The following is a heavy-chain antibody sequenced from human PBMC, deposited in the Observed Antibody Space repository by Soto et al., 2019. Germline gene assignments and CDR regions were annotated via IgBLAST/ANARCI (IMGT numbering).Heavy chain of an antibody. CDR1: GASISSSGYY. V-gene: IGHV4-39*01. D-gene: IGHD2-15*01. Sequence: KTSETLSLTCTVSGASISSSGYYWGWIRQPPGKGLEWIGSIFYSGTTYCNPSLKSRVTLSVDTSRNQFSLKLSSVTAADTAVYYCARGAGSPTYYYNMDVWGQGTTVTVSS. J-gene: IGHJ6*02. CDR3: ARGAGSPTYYYNMDV. CDR2: IFYSGTT.